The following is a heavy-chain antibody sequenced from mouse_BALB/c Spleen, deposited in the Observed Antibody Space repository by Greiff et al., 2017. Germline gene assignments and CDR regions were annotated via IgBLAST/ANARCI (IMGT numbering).Heavy chain of an antibody. D-gene: IGHD4-1*01. CDR3: ARKRRWDGYAMDY. V-gene: IGHV2-2*02. J-gene: IGHJ4*01. CDR1: GFSLTSYG. CDR2: IWSGGST. Sequence: VKLVESGPGLVQPSQSLSITCTVSGFSLTSYGVHWVRQSPGKGLEWLGVIWSGGSTDYNAAFISRLSISKDNSKSQVFFKMNSLQANDTAIYYCARKRRWDGYAMDYWGQGTSVTVSS.